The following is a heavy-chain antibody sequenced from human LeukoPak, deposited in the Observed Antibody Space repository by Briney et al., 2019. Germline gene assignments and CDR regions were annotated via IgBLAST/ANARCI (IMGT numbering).Heavy chain of an antibody. V-gene: IGHV3-74*01. D-gene: IGHD5-18*01. CDR3: ARGYSYGDFDY. CDR1: GFTFSSCW. J-gene: IGHJ4*02. CDR2: INSDGSST. Sequence: GGSLRLSCAASGFTFSSCWMHWVRQAPGKGLVWVSRINSDGSSTSYADSVKGRFTISRDNAKNTLYLQMNSLRAEDTAVYYCARGYSYGDFDYWGQGTLVTVSS.